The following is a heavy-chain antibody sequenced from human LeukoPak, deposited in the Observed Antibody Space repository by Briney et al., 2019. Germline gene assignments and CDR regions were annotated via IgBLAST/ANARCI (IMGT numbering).Heavy chain of an antibody. J-gene: IGHJ3*02. CDR2: INPKSGGS. CDR3: ASGKGQTAVFDI. V-gene: IGHV1-2*02. CDR1: GYTFTGYY. Sequence: ASVKVSCKASGYTFTGYYMHWVRQAPGQGLEWMGWINPKSGGSNYAQKFLGRVTMTRDTSISTAYMELSRLRSDDKAVYYCASGKGQTAVFDIWAQGHMLTVSS. D-gene: IGHD4-23*01.